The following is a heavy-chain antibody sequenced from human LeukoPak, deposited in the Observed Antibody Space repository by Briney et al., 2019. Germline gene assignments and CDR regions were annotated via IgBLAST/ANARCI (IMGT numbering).Heavy chain of an antibody. CDR3: ATGITIFGVVPTHLIY. CDR2: ISAYNGNT. D-gene: IGHD3-3*01. Sequence: GASVKVSCKASGYTFTSYGISWVRQAPGQGLEWMGWISAYNGNTNYAQKLQGRVTMTTDTSTSTAYMELRSLRSDDTAVYYCATGITIFGVVPTHLIYWGQGTLVTVSS. J-gene: IGHJ4*02. CDR1: GYTFTSYG. V-gene: IGHV1-18*01.